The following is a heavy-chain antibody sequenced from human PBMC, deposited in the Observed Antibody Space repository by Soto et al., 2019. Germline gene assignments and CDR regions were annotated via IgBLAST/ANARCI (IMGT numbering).Heavy chain of an antibody. D-gene: IGHD2-2*01. V-gene: IGHV3-48*01. J-gene: IGHJ6*03. CDR1: GFTFSSYS. Sequence: GGSLRLSCAASGFTFSSYSMNWVRQAPGKGLEWVSYISSSSSTIYYADSVKGRFTISRDKAKNSLYLQMNSLRAEDTAVYYCAREVPAAYMDVWGKGTTVTVSS. CDR2: ISSSSSTI. CDR3: AREVPAAYMDV.